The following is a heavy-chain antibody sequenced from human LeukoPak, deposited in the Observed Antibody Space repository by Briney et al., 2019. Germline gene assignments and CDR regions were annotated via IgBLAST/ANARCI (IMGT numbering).Heavy chain of an antibody. V-gene: IGHV3-20*04. CDR3: ARGRGVAGSLGYFDY. D-gene: IGHD6-19*01. J-gene: IGHJ4*02. Sequence: PGGSLRLSCAASGFTFDDYGMSWVRQAPGKGLELVSGINWNGGSTGYADSVKGRFTISRDNAKNSLYLQMNSLRAEDTALYYCARGRGVAGSLGYFDYWGQGTLVTVSS. CDR2: INWNGGST. CDR1: GFTFDDYG.